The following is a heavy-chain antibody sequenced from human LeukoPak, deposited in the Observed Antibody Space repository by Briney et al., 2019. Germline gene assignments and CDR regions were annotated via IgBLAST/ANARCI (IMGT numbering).Heavy chain of an antibody. CDR3: AKDAYGSRSSLDY. CDR1: GFTFDDYA. V-gene: IGHV3-9*01. D-gene: IGHD3-10*01. Sequence: GRSLRLSCAASGFTFDDYAMHWVRQAPGKGLEWVSGISWNSGSIGYADSVKGRFTISRDNAKNSLYLQMNSLRAEDTALYYCAKDAYGSRSSLDYWGQGTLVTVSS. CDR2: ISWNSGSI. J-gene: IGHJ4*02.